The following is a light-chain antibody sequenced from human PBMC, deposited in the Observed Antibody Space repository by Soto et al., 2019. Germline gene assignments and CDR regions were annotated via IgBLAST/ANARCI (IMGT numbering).Light chain of an antibody. Sequence: DIQMTQSPSSLSASVGDRVTITCQASQDINKYLNWYQQKPGKAPKLLIFDASNLERGVPSRFSGSGSGTDFTLTISSLQPEDFATYYCQQLTNFRFTFGQGTKLDIK. V-gene: IGKV1-33*01. CDR3: QQLTNFRFT. J-gene: IGKJ2*01. CDR1: QDINKY. CDR2: DAS.